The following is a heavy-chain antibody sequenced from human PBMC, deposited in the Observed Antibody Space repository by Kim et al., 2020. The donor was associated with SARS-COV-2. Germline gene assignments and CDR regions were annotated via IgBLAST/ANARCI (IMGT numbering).Heavy chain of an antibody. CDR3: AKDSVPGGADD. J-gene: IGHJ6*01. CDR1: GNKIFVYG. Sequence: GGSLRLSCVASGNKIFVYGVHWVRQVPGKGLEWVSGVFLDGGRTGYADSVKGRFTASRDNAKNTVYLQMNSLRAEDTAIYYCAKDSVPGGADDWGQGTTV. D-gene: IGHD3-10*02. V-gene: IGHV3-9*01. CDR2: VFLDGGRT.